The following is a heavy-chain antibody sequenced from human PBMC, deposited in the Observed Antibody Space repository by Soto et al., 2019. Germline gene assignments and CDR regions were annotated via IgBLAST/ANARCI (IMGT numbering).Heavy chain of an antibody. CDR3: AHRGSMYGNWDHGYFDY. V-gene: IGHV2-5*02. CDR2: IYWDDDK. CDR1: GFSLTTSGVG. J-gene: IGHJ4*02. Sequence: QITLKESGPTRVRPTQTLALTCTFSGFSLTTSGVGVGWIRKTPGKALEWLAVIYWDDDKRYSPSLKSRLTITKXXSXNQXVLTMADTDPVDTATYFCAHRGSMYGNWDHGYFDYWGQGTLVTVSS. D-gene: IGHD7-27*01.